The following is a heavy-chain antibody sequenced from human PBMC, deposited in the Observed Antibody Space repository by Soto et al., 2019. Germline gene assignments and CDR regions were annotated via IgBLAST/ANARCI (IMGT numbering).Heavy chain of an antibody. CDR2: IIPIFGTT. V-gene: IGHV1-69*12. CDR1: GGSFSNYL. J-gene: IGHJ6*02. Sequence: QVQLVQSGAEMKKPGSSVKGSCKASGGSFSNYLISWVRQAPGQGLEWMGGIIPIFGTTNYAQKFQGRVTITADESTNTAYMELSSRRSEDTAVYYWAKSLFPYYNDYGMDVWGQGTTVTVSS. D-gene: IGHD3-10*01. CDR3: AKSLFPYYNDYGMDV.